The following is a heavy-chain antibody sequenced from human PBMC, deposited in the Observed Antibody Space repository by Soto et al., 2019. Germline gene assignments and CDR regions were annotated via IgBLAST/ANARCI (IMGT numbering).Heavy chain of an antibody. CDR3: ARVAWSSWYDY. CDR1: GFTFSSYA. D-gene: IGHD6-13*01. Sequence: GGSLRLSCAASGFTFSSYAMHWVRQAPGKGLEYVSAISSNGGSTYYANSVKGRFTISRDNSKNTLYLQMGSLRAEDMAVYYCARVAWSSWYDYWGQGTLVTGSS. V-gene: IGHV3-64*01. CDR2: ISSNGGST. J-gene: IGHJ4*02.